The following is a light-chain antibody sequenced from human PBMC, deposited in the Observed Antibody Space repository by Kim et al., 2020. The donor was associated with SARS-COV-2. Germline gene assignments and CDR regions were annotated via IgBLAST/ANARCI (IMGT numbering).Light chain of an antibody. J-gene: IGKJ1*01. CDR1: QRVNSNY. Sequence: SPGERPTLSCRASQRVNSNYLAWFQQKPGQAPRLLIYGASSRAAGIPDRFSGSGSETDFTLTISRLEPEDIAVYYCQKYDNAPWTFGQGTKVDIK. V-gene: IGKV3-20*01. CDR2: GAS. CDR3: QKYDNAPWT.